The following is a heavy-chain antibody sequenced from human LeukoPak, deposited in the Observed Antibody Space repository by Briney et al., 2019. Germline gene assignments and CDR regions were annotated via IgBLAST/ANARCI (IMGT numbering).Heavy chain of an antibody. Sequence: SETLSLTCTVSGGSISSSSYYWGWIRQPPGKGLEWIGSIYYSGSTYYNPSLKSRVTISVDTSKNQFSLKLSSVTAADTAVYYCARVSGSYYSYYYMDVWGKGTTVTVSS. D-gene: IGHD1-26*01. CDR2: IYYSGST. CDR3: ARVSGSYYSYYYMDV. CDR1: GGSISSSSYY. V-gene: IGHV4-39*07. J-gene: IGHJ6*03.